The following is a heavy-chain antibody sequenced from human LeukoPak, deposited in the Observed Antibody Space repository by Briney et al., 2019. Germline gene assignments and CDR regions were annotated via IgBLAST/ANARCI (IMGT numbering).Heavy chain of an antibody. Sequence: TGGSLRLSCAASGFTFDDHAMHWVRQAPGKGLEWVAGISWNSENTGYADSVKGRFTISRDNAKNSLYVQMNRLRPEDTALYYCSKGYYYCSGSYSRAFDIWGQGTMVTVSS. CDR3: SKGYYYCSGSYSRAFDI. D-gene: IGHD3-10*01. CDR2: ISWNSENT. CDR1: GFTFDDHA. J-gene: IGHJ3*02. V-gene: IGHV3-9*01.